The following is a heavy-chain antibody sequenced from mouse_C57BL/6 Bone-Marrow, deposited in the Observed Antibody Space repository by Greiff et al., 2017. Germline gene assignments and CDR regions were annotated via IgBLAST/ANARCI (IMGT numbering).Heavy chain of an antibody. Sequence: EVQLQESGAELVRPGASVKLSCTASGFNIKDDYMHWVKQRPEQGLEWIGWIDPENGDTEYASKFQGKATITADTSSNTAYLQLSSLPSADTAVYYWATSGLRPRGGYGGQGTALTVSA. D-gene: IGHD2-4*01. V-gene: IGHV14-4*01. CDR1: GFNIKDDY. CDR2: IDPENGDT. J-gene: IGHJ2*01. CDR3: ATSGLRPRGGY.